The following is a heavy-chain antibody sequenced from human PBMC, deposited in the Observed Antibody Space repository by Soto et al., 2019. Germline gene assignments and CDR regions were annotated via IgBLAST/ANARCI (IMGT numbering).Heavy chain of an antibody. J-gene: IGHJ4*02. CDR2: IIPIFGTA. Sequence: SVKVSCQASGYTFTSYAMHWVRQAPGQGLEWMGGIIPIFGTANYAQKFQGRVTITADESTSTAYMELSSLRSEDTAVYYCARDLNLWGQGTLVTVSS. CDR3: ARDLNL. V-gene: IGHV1-69*13. CDR1: GYTFTSYA. D-gene: IGHD1-7*01.